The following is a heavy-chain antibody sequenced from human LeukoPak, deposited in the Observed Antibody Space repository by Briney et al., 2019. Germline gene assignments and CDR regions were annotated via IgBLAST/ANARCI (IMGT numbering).Heavy chain of an antibody. V-gene: IGHV3-21*01. CDR1: GFTFSSYS. CDR2: ISSSSSYI. Sequence: GRSLRLSCAASGFTFSSYSMNWVRQAPGKGLEWVSSISSSSSYIYYADSVKSRFTISRDNAKNSLYLQMNSLRAEDTAVYYCARDYYDILTGYEGAFDIWGQGTMVTVSS. J-gene: IGHJ3*02. CDR3: ARDYYDILTGYEGAFDI. D-gene: IGHD3-9*01.